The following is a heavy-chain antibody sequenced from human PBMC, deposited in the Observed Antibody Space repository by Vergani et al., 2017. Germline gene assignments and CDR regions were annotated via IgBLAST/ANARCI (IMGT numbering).Heavy chain of an antibody. D-gene: IGHD1-26*01. CDR2: IYYSGST. CDR3: ARGQEWESYRY. J-gene: IGHJ4*02. Sequence: QVQLQQWGAGLLKPSETLSLTCAVYGGSFSGYYWSWIRQPPGKGLEWIGSIYYSGSTYYNPSLKSRVTISVDTSKNQFSLKLSSVTAADTAVYYCARGQEWESYRYWGQGTLVTVSS. V-gene: IGHV4-34*01. CDR1: GGSFSGYY.